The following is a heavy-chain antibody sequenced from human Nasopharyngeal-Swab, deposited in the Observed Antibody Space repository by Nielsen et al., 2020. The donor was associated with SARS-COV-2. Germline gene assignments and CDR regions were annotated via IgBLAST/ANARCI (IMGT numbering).Heavy chain of an antibody. CDR3: ARAHRLDY. V-gene: IGHV3-7*01. Sequence: ESLKNSCAAPGFTFCSHWMRWVRQAPGKGLVWVANIKQDGSEKYYVDSVKGRFTISRDNAKNSLYLQMNSLRAEDTAVYYCARAHRLDYWGQGTLVTVSS. CDR1: GFTFCSHW. J-gene: IGHJ4*02. D-gene: IGHD1-14*01. CDR2: IKQDGSEK.